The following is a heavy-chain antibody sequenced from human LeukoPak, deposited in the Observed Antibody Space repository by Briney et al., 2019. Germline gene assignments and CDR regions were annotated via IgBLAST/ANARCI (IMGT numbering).Heavy chain of an antibody. CDR3: ARDRDIAYCGGDCYPDV. Sequence: PSETLSLTCTVSGGSISSSSYYWGWIRQPPGKGLEWIGSIYYSGSTYCNPSLKSRVTISVDTSKNQFSLKLSSVTAADTAVYYCARDRDIAYCGGDCYPDVWGKGTTVTVSS. CDR2: IYYSGST. J-gene: IGHJ6*04. D-gene: IGHD2-21*02. V-gene: IGHV4-39*02. CDR1: GGSISSSSYY.